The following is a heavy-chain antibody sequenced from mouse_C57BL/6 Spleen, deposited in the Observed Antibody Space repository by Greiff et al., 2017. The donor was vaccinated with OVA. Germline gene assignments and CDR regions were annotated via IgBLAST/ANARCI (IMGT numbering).Heavy chain of an antibody. Sequence: EVKVVESGGGLVQPGGSLSLSCAASGFTFTDYYMSWVRQPPGKALEWLGFIRNKANGYTTEYSASVKGRFTISRDNSQSILYLQMNALRAEDSATYYCARYPHYYGTFDYWGQGTTLTVSS. CDR3: ARYPHYYGTFDY. D-gene: IGHD1-1*01. V-gene: IGHV7-3*01. CDR1: GFTFTDYY. CDR2: IRNKANGYTT. J-gene: IGHJ2*01.